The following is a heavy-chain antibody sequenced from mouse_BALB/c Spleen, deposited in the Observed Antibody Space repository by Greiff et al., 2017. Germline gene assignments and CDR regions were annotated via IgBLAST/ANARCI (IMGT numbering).Heavy chain of an antibody. CDR1: GYAFSSYW. Sequence: QVQLQQSGAELVRPGSSVKISCKASGYAFSSYWMNWVKQRPGQGLEWIGQIYPGDGDTNYNGKFKGKATLTADKSSSTAYMQLSSLTSEDSAVYVCAMYYGRYAMDYWGQGTSVTVSS. CDR3: AMYYGRYAMDY. CDR2: IYPGDGDT. D-gene: IGHD1-1*01. J-gene: IGHJ4*01. V-gene: IGHV1-80*01.